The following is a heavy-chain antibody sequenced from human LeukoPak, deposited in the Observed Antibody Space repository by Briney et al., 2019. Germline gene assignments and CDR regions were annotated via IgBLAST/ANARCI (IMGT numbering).Heavy chain of an antibody. CDR2: ISAYNGST. Sequence: ASVKVSCKASGYTFTSYGISWVRQAPGQGLEWMGWISAYNGSTNYAQKLQGRVTMTTDTSTSTAYMELRSLRSDDTAVYYCARDRDGVVVTAMRYWGQGTLVTVSS. CDR3: ARDRDGVVVTAMRY. J-gene: IGHJ4*02. V-gene: IGHV1-18*01. D-gene: IGHD2-21*02. CDR1: GYTFTSYG.